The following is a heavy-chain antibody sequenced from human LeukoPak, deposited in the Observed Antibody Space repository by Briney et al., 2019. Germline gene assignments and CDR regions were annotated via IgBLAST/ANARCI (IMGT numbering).Heavy chain of an antibody. J-gene: IGHJ4*02. Sequence: SQTLSLTCGISGDGVSSNSAAWNWIRQSPSRGLEWLGRTYCRSKWYNEYAVSVKSRITIDPDTSNNQFSLQLNSVTPEDTAVYYCARSPGIYDRFYFGFWGQGTLVTVSS. CDR1: GDGVSSNSAA. V-gene: IGHV6-1*01. CDR2: TYCRSKWYN. D-gene: IGHD5-12*01. CDR3: ARSPGIYDRFYFGF.